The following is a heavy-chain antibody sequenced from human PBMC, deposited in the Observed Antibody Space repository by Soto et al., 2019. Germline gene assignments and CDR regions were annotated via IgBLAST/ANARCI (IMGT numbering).Heavy chain of an antibody. V-gene: IGHV1-8*01. Sequence: ASVKVSCKASGYTFTSYDINWVRQATGQGLEWMGWMNPNSGNTGYAQKLQGRVTMTRNTSISTAYMELSSLRSEDTAVYYCARFPTLYDFWSGYRGPDYYGMDVWGQGTTVTVSS. CDR1: GYTFTSYD. CDR3: ARFPTLYDFWSGYRGPDYYGMDV. CDR2: MNPNSGNT. D-gene: IGHD3-3*01. J-gene: IGHJ6*02.